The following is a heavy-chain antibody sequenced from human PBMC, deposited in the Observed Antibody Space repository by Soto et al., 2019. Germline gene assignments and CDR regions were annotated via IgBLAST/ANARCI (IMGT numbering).Heavy chain of an antibody. D-gene: IGHD4-17*01. CDR1: GFTFSSYG. CDR2: ISYDGSNK. CDR3: AKERTVSTYWYFDL. J-gene: IGHJ2*01. V-gene: IGHV3-30*18. Sequence: QVQLVESGGGVVQPGRSLRLSCAASGFTFSSYGMHWVRQAPGKGLEWVAVISYDGSNKYYADSVKGRFTISRDNSKNTLYQQMNSLRAEDTAVYYCAKERTVSTYWYFDLWGLGTLVTVSS.